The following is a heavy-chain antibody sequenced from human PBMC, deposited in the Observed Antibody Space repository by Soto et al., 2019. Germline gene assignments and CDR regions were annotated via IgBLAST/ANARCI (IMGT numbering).Heavy chain of an antibody. V-gene: IGHV3-33*01. CDR3: ARERYYYGSGSSPDY. J-gene: IGHJ4*02. Sequence: QVQLVESGGGVVQPGRSLRLSCAASGFTFSSYGMHWVRQAPGKGLEWVAVIWYDGSNKYYADSVKGRFTISRDNSKNTLYLQMNSLRAEDTAVYYCARERYYYGSGSSPDYWGQGTLVTVSS. CDR1: GFTFSSYG. D-gene: IGHD3-10*01. CDR2: IWYDGSNK.